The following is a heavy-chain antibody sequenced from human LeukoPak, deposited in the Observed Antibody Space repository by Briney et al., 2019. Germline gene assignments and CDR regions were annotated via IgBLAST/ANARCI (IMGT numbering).Heavy chain of an antibody. V-gene: IGHV4-61*02. CDR3: ARASPVHGSSDY. D-gene: IGHD1-26*01. CDR1: GGSISSGSYY. J-gene: IGHJ4*02. Sequence: SETLSLTCTVSGGSISSGSYYWSWIRQPAGKGLEWIGGIYTSGSTNYNPSLKSRVTISVDTSKNQFSLKLSSVTAADTAVYYCARASPVHGSSDYWGQGTLVTVSS. CDR2: IYTSGST.